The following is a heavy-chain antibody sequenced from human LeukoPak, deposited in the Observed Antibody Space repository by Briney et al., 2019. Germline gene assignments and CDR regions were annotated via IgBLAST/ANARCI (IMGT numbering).Heavy chain of an antibody. V-gene: IGHV3-53*01. J-gene: IGHJ4*02. CDR2: IYSGDST. Sequence: PGGSLRLSCAASGFTVSSNYMSWVRQAPGKGLEWVSIIYSGDSTYYANSVKGRFTISRDNPKNTLYLQMNSLRAEDTAVYYCAREYSVDYWGQGTLVTVSS. CDR1: GFTVSSNY. CDR3: AREYSVDY. D-gene: IGHD5-18*01.